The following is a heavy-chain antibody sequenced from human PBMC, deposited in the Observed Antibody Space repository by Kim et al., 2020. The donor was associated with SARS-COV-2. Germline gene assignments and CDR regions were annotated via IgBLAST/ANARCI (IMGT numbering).Heavy chain of an antibody. Sequence: SVKGRFTISRDNSKNTLYLQMNSLRAEDTAVYYCAKALSPGPYYYYGMDVWGQGTTVTVSS. CDR3: AKALSPGPYYYYGMDV. J-gene: IGHJ6*02. V-gene: IGHV3-33*06.